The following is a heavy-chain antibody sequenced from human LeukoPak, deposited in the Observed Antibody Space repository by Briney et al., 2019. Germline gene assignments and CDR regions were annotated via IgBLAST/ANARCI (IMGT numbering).Heavy chain of an antibody. J-gene: IGHJ3*02. D-gene: IGHD5-18*01. CDR1: GDSVSSNSAA. V-gene: IGHV6-1*01. CDR2: TYYRSKWYN. CDR3: ARVGRAVRGYRDNPRAFDI. Sequence: SQTLSLTCAISGDSVSSNSAAWNWIRQSPSRGLEWLGRTYYRSKWYNDYAVSVKSRIAINPDTSKNQFSLQLNSVTPEDTAVYYCARVGRAVRGYRDNPRAFDIWGQGTMVTVSS.